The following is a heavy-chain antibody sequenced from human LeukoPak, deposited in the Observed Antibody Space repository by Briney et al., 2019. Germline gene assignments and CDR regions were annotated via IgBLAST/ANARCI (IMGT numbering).Heavy chain of an antibody. CDR2: IYYSGST. CDR3: ASLVGTTHFAS. CDR1: GASISSSY. J-gene: IGHJ4*02. V-gene: IGHV4-59*01. Sequence: SETLSLTCTVSGASISSSYWSWIRQPPGKGLEWIGYIYYSGSTNYNPSLKSRVTMSVDTSKNQLSLKLTSVTAADTAVYYCASLVGTTHFASWGQGTLVTVSS. D-gene: IGHD3-22*01.